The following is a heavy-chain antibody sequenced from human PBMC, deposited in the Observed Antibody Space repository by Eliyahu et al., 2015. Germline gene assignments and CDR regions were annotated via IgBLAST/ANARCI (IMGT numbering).Heavy chain of an antibody. Sequence: QLQLQESGPGLLKPSETLSLTCTVSGGSIXSSGYYWGWIRQPPGKGLEWIGTIFYTGSTYYNSSLKSRITISVDTSKNQFSLKLTSVTAADTAVYYCARMGVVVAALNFEYWGQGTLVTVSS. J-gene: IGHJ4*02. CDR3: ARMGVVVAALNFEY. CDR2: IFYTGST. V-gene: IGHV4-39*01. D-gene: IGHD2-15*01. CDR1: GGSIXSSGYY.